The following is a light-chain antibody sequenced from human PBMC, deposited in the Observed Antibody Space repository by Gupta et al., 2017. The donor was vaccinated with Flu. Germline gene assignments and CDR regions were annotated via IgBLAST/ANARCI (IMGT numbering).Light chain of an antibody. V-gene: IGKV1-39*01. CDR3: QQSYSTPLT. CDR2: AAS. CDR1: QSISSY. J-gene: IGKJ4*01. Sequence: DIQMTQSPSSLSASVGDRLTITSRASQSISSYLNWYQQKPGKAPKLLIYAASSLQSGVPSRFSGSGSGTDFTLTISSLQPEDFATYYCQQSYSTPLTFGGGTKVEIK.